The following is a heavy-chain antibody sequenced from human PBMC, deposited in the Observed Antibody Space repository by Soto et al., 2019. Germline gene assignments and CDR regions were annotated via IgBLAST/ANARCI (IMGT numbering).Heavy chain of an antibody. Sequence: PGGSLRLSCAASGFIFSTSHMHWVRQAPGKGLEWVTGISDDGNSKYYAESVKGRFTISRENSKNTLYVEMDSLTVEDTALYFCEGEGYTSGFAPAFDSWGQGA. D-gene: IGHD3-22*01. CDR1: GFIFSTSH. V-gene: IGHV3-30-3*01. CDR3: EGEGYTSGFAPAFDS. CDR2: ISDDGNSK. J-gene: IGHJ4*01.